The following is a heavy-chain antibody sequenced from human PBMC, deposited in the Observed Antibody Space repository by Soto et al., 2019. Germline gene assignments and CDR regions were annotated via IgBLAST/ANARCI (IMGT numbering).Heavy chain of an antibody. Sequence: SETLCLTCTVSGGSVSGGIYYLTWIRQPPGKGLEWIGYVYYSGSTNHKPSLKSRVTMSLDTSKNQFSLRLSSVTAADSAVYNCARTDNVGYYPHFGQGNLVTVSS. J-gene: IGHJ1*01. CDR3: ARTDNVGYYPH. V-gene: IGHV4-61*01. D-gene: IGHD3-3*01. CDR1: GGSVSGGIYY. CDR2: VYYSGST.